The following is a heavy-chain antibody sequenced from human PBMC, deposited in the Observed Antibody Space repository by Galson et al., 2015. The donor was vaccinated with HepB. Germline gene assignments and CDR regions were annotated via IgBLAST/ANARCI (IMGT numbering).Heavy chain of an antibody. D-gene: IGHD5-12*01. CDR1: GFTFSSYA. J-gene: IGHJ6*02. Sequence: SLRLSCAASGFTFSSYAMHWVRQAPGKGLEWVAVISYDGSNKYYADSVKGRFTISRDNSKNTLYLQMNSLRAEDTAVYYCAREETIVATMSNGMDVWGQGTTVTVSS. CDR2: ISYDGSNK. V-gene: IGHV3-30-3*01. CDR3: AREETIVATMSNGMDV.